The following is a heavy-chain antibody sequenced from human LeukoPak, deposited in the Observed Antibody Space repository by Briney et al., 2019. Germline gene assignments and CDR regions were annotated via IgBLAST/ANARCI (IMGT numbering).Heavy chain of an antibody. J-gene: IGHJ4*02. D-gene: IGHD3-9*01. CDR3: AKGIRDFSWLPSFDW. V-gene: IGHV3-30*18. CDR2: TSFDGSNQ. Sequence: GGSLRLSCAASGFTFSTYGMHWVRQAPGKGLEWVAVTSFDGSNQYYADSVKGRFTISRDSFKSTLFLQMNSLRAEDTAVYYCAKGIRDFSWLPSFDWWGQGILVTVSS. CDR1: GFTFSTYG.